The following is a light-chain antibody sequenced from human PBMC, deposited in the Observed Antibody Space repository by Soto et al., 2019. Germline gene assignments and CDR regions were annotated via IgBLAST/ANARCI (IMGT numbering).Light chain of an antibody. CDR1: KLGDKY. Sequence: SYELTQPPSVSVSPGQTASITCSGAKLGDKYASWYQQKPGQSPLLGIYQDTKRPSGIPERFSGSNSGNTATQTISGTQAMDEADYYCQAWDSSTSVVFGGGTKLTVL. CDR3: QAWDSSTSVV. J-gene: IGLJ2*01. CDR2: QDT. V-gene: IGLV3-1*01.